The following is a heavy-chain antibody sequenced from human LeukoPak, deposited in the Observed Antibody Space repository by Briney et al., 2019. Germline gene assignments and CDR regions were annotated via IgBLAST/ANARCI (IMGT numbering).Heavy chain of an antibody. CDR1: GGSISSYY. Sequence: PSETLSLTCTVSGGSISSYYWSWIRQPPGKGLEWIGYIYYSGSTHYNPSLKSPVTISVDTSKNQFSLKLTSVTAADTAVYYCARVDCSGGRCYSGYYYYGMDVWGQGTTVTVSS. V-gene: IGHV4-59*01. D-gene: IGHD2-15*01. J-gene: IGHJ6*02. CDR2: IYYSGST. CDR3: ARVDCSGGRCYSGYYYYGMDV.